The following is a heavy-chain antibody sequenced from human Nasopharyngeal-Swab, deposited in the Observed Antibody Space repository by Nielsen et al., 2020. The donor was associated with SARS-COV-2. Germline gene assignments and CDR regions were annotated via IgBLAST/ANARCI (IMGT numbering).Heavy chain of an antibody. J-gene: IGHJ4*02. V-gene: IGHV3-15*01. CDR2: IKSKTDGGTT. Sequence: GESLKFSCAASDSTFSNSAISGVRQAPGKGLEWVGRIKSKTDGGTTDYAARVKGRFTISRDGSNDTLFLEMNCLKIEDTAVYYRTAKGHWGQGTLVSVSS. CDR3: TAKGH. CDR1: DSTFSNSA.